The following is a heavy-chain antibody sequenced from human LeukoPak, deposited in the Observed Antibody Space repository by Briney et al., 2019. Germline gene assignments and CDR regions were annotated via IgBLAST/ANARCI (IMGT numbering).Heavy chain of an antibody. V-gene: IGHV3-23*01. CDR2: ISHNGGST. D-gene: IGHD4/OR15-4a*01. CDR3: AKVSLNMVNDAFDI. J-gene: IGHJ3*02. CDR1: GFTFSSYA. Sequence: GGSLRLSCAASGFTFSSYAMSWVRQAPGKGLEWVSSISHNGGSTLYADSMKGRFTISRDNSKNSLYLDVSSLRAEDTAVYYCAKVSLNMVNDAFDIWGQGTMVSVSS.